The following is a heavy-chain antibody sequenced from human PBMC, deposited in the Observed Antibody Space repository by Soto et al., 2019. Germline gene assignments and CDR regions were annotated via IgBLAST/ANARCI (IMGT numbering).Heavy chain of an antibody. CDR2: ISYDGSNK. Sequence: PGGSLRLSCAASGFTFSSYGMHWVRQAPGKGLEWVAVISYDGSNKYYADSVKGRFTISRDNSKNTLYLQMNSLRAEDTAVYYCAKTRWTYCGGECFYMDVWGQGTTVTVSS. V-gene: IGHV3-30*18. D-gene: IGHD2-21*01. J-gene: IGHJ6*02. CDR1: GFTFSSYG. CDR3: AKTRWTYCGGECFYMDV.